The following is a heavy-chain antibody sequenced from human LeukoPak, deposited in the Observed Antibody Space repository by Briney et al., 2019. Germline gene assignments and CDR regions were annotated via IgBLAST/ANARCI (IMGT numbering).Heavy chain of an antibody. CDR1: GGTFSSYA. CDR2: IIPIFGTA. D-gene: IGHD2-2*01. J-gene: IGHJ5*02. V-gene: IGHV1-69*05. CDR3: ARDRYCSSTSCHLPGNNWFDP. Sequence: SVKASCKASGGTFSSYAISWVRQAPGQGLEWMGGIIPIFGTANYAQKFQGRVTITTDESTSTAYMELSSLRSEDTAVYYCARDRYCSSTSCHLPGNNWFDPWGQGTLVTVSS.